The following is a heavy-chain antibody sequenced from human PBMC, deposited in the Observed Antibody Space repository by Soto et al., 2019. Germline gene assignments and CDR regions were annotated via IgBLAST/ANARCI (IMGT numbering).Heavy chain of an antibody. V-gene: IGHV1-46*01. CDR1: GYTFTSYY. J-gene: IGHJ4*02. CDR2: INPSGGST. CDR3: ARAPLSRITIFGVVPDFDY. Sequence: QVQLVQSGAEVKKPGASVKVSCKASGYTFTSYYMHWVRQAPGQGLEWMGIINPSGGSTSYAQKCQGRVTMTRDTSTSTVYMELSSLRSEDTAVYYCARAPLSRITIFGVVPDFDYWGQGTLVTVSS. D-gene: IGHD3-3*01.